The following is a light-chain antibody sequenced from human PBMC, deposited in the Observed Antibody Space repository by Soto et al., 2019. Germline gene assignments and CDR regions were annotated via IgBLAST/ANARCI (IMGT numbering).Light chain of an antibody. J-gene: IGKJ3*01. Sequence: EIVLTQSPGTLSLSPGERATLSCRASQSVSSDNLAWYRQKPGQAPRLLIFGASSRASGIPDRFSGSGSGTDFSLTISILEPEDFAVYFCQQYGSSPFTFGPGTKVDVK. CDR3: QQYGSSPFT. CDR2: GAS. CDR1: QSVSSDN. V-gene: IGKV3-20*01.